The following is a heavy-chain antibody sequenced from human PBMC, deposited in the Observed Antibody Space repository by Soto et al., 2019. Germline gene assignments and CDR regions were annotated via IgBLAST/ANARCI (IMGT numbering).Heavy chain of an antibody. CDR3: ARYSGAGRDDAFDI. CDR2: IYYSGST. V-gene: IGHV4-59*08. CDR1: GGSISSYY. J-gene: IGHJ3*02. Sequence: SETLSLTCTVSGGSISSYYWSWIRQPPGKGLEWIGYIYYSGSTNYNPSLKIRVTISVDTSNNQFSLKLSSVTAADTAVYYCARYSGAGRDDAFDIWGQGTMVTVSS. D-gene: IGHD3-10*01.